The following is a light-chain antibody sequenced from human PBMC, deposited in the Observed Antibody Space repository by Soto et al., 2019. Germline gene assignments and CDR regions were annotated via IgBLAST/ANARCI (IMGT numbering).Light chain of an antibody. CDR2: DAS. CDR3: QQYHSSWT. Sequence: DIQMTQSPSTLSASLRDRVTITCRASESIDKWLAWYQEKPGKAPRLLIYDASSLKDGVPSRFSASGSGTQFTLTIRSLKPEDFATYYCQQYHSSWTFCQGTKVDIK. V-gene: IGKV1-5*01. J-gene: IGKJ1*01. CDR1: ESIDKW.